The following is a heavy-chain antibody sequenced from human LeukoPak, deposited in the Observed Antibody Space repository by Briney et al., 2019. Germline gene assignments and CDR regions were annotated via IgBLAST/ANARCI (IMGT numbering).Heavy chain of an antibody. D-gene: IGHD6-13*01. Sequence: SETLSLTCTVSGASISSYYWSWIRQPPGKGLEWIGDIFYSGSTLYNPSLQSRVTISVDTSKNQFSLRLTSVTAADTAVYYCASGPYPAAGTDHQFDYWGQGTLVNVSS. CDR3: ASGPYPAAGTDHQFDY. J-gene: IGHJ4*02. CDR2: IFYSGST. V-gene: IGHV4-59*01. CDR1: GASISSYY.